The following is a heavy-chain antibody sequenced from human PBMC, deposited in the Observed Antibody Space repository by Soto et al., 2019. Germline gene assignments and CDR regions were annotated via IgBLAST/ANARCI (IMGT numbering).Heavy chain of an antibody. D-gene: IGHD4-17*01. CDR1: GYTFTSYA. Sequence: ASVKVSCKASGYTFTSYAMHWVRQAPGQRLEWMGWINAGNGNTKYSQKFQGRVTITRDTSASTAYMELSSLKTEDTAVYYCTRDEFGDPGVYWGQGTLVTVS. V-gene: IGHV1-3*01. J-gene: IGHJ4*02. CDR2: INAGNGNT. CDR3: TRDEFGDPGVY.